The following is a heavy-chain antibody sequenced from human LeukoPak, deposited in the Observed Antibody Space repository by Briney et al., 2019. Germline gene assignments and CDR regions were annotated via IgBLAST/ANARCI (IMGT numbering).Heavy chain of an antibody. V-gene: IGHV1-8*02. D-gene: IGHD1-26*01. Sequence: ASVKVSCKASGYTFTSYDIIWVRQATGQGLEWMGWMNPISGDTGFPEKFQGRVTLSRITSITTAYMELSRLRSEDTAVYYCARVHHPDTVGAHDYWGQGTLVTVSS. CDR3: ARVHHPDTVGAHDY. CDR1: GYTFTSYD. CDR2: MNPISGDT. J-gene: IGHJ4*02.